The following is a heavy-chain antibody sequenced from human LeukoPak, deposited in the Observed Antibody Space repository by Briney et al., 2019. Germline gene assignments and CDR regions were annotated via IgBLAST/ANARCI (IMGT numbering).Heavy chain of an antibody. V-gene: IGHV3-30*04. J-gene: IGHJ6*03. Sequence: GGSLRLSCAASGFTFSSYAMHWVRQAPGKGLEGVAVISYDGSNKYYADSVKGRVTISRDNSKNTLYLQMNSLRAEDTAVYYCARVTGSSGIYYYSYYMDVWGKGTTVTVSS. CDR2: ISYDGSNK. D-gene: IGHD6-13*01. CDR3: ARVTGSSGIYYYSYYMDV. CDR1: GFTFSSYA.